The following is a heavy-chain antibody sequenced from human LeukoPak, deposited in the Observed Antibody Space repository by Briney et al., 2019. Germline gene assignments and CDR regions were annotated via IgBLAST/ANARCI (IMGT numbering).Heavy chain of an antibody. D-gene: IGHD3-22*01. CDR3: VRNEYYYDSSGYHTIYYFDY. J-gene: IGHJ4*02. Sequence: PWGSLRLTCAASGFTFSSYWMSWVRQAPGKGLEWVANIKQDGSEKYYVDSVKGRFTISRDNAKNSLYLQMNSLRAEDTAVYYCVRNEYYYDSSGYHTIYYFDYWGQGTLVTVSS. CDR1: GFTFSSYW. V-gene: IGHV3-7*01. CDR2: IKQDGSEK.